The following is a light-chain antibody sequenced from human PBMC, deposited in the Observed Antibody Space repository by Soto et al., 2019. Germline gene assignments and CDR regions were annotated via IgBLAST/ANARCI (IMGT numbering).Light chain of an antibody. J-gene: IGKJ5*01. CDR3: QHYNSYPIT. CDR2: KAS. CDR1: QSISPW. V-gene: IGKV1-5*03. Sequence: DLPMTQSPSTLSASVGDRVTITCRASQSISPWLAWYQQKPGKAPKLLIYKASSLESGVPSRFSGSGSGTEFTLTISSLQPEDFATYYCQHYNSYPITFGQGTRLEIK.